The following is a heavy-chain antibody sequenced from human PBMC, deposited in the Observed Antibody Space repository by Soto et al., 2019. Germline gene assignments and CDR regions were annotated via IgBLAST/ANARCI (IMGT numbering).Heavy chain of an antibody. CDR3: AGDSRGYYYYGMDV. V-gene: IGHV4-34*08. D-gene: IGHD3-10*01. J-gene: IGHJ6*02. CDR2: INHSGST. CDR1: GRTFSGYY. Sequence: SDTLSPTSATYGRTFSGYYWSWIRQPPGKGLEWIGEINHSGSTNYNPSHKSRVTISIDTSKNQFSLKLSSVTAADTAVYYCAGDSRGYYYYGMDVWGQGTTVT.